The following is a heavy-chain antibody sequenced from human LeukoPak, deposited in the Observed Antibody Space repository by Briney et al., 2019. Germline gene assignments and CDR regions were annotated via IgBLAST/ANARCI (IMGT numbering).Heavy chain of an antibody. V-gene: IGHV4-34*01. CDR1: GGSFSGYY. CDR3: ARGRLTYYYGSGSPTNWFDP. D-gene: IGHD3-10*01. J-gene: IGHJ5*02. Sequence: SETLSLTCADYGGSFSGYYWSWIRQPPGKGLEWIGEINHSGSTNYNPSLKSRVTISVDTSKNQFSLKLSSVTAADTAVYYCARGRLTYYYGSGSPTNWFDPWGQGTLVTVSS. CDR2: INHSGST.